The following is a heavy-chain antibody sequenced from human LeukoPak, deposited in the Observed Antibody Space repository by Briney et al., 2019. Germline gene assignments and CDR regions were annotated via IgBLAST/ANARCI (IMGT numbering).Heavy chain of an antibody. CDR1: GFTFTSYG. V-gene: IGHV3-33*06. Sequence: PGGSLRLSCAASGFTFTSYGFHRVRQAPGKGLEWVAVIWYDGSNKYYVDSVKGRFTISRDNSKNTLYLHMNSLTAEDTAVYYCAKDGSGGGWKWFDPCGQGTLVTVSS. CDR2: IWYDGSNK. J-gene: IGHJ5*02. CDR3: AKDGSGGGWKWFDP. D-gene: IGHD2-15*01.